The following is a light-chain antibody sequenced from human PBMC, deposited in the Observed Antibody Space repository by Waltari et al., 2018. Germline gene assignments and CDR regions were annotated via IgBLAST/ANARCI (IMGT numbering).Light chain of an antibody. J-gene: IGLJ2*01. Sequence: QSALTQPASVSGSPGQSITISCPGTSRDVRWYNHVPWYQQHTGKDHKLNIYDVSKRPSGVSNRFSGSNSGNKASLTISGLHAEDEADYYCCSYAGSSTYVVFGGGTKLTVL. CDR1: SRDVRWYNH. CDR3: CSYAGSSTYVV. CDR2: DVS. V-gene: IGLV2-23*02.